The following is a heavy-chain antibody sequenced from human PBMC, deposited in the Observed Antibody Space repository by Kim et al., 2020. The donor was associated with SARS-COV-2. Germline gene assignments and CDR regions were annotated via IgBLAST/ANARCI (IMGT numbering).Heavy chain of an antibody. D-gene: IGHD5-18*01. CDR3: ARADVDTAMGY. CDR2: T. Sequence: TYYNPSLKSRVTISVDTSKNRFSRKLSSGTAADTAVYYCARADVDTAMGYWGQVTLVTVSS. V-gene: IGHV4-31*02. J-gene: IGHJ4*02.